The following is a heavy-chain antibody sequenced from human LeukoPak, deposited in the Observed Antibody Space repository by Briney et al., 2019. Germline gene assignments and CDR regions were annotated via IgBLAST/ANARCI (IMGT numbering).Heavy chain of an antibody. CDR2: IDSSGGYM. V-gene: IGHV3-21*06. J-gene: IGHJ6*03. CDR3: ARDPYSGNYGDYYYYYMDV. Sequence: GGSLRLSCEASGFTFNTYSMNWARQAPGKGLEWVSSIDSSGGYMFYADSVKGRFIISRDNAKDSLYLQMNSLRDEDTAVYYCARDPYSGNYGDYYYYYMDVWGKGATVTISS. CDR1: GFTFNTYS. D-gene: IGHD1-26*01.